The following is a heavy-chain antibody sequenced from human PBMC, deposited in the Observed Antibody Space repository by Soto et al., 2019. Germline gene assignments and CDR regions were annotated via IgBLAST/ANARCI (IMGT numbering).Heavy chain of an antibody. D-gene: IGHD3-10*01. CDR2: INHSGST. J-gene: IGHJ4*02. CDR1: GGSFSGYY. CDR3: ARGLMVRGPKLTCFDY. V-gene: IGHV4-34*01. Sequence: SETLSLTCAVYGGSFSGYYWSWIRQPPGKGLEWIGEINHSGSTNYNPSLKSRVTISVDTSKNQFSLKLSSVTAADTAVYYCARGLMVRGPKLTCFDYWGQGTLVTVSS.